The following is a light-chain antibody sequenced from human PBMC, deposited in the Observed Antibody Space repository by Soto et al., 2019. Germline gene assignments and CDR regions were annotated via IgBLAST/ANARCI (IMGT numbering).Light chain of an antibody. J-gene: IGLJ1*01. CDR3: TSYTSSSTYV. CDR2: DVS. V-gene: IGLV2-14*01. CDR1: SSDVGAYNY. Sequence: QSALTQPASVSGSPGQSIAISCTGTSSDVGAYNYVSWYQQHPGKAPKLMIYDVSHRPSGASDRFSGSKSGNTASLTISGLQPEDEADYYCTSYTSSSTYVFGTVTKLTVL.